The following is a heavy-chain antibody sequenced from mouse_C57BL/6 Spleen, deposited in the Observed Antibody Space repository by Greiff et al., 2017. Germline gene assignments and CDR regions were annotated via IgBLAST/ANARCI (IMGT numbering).Heavy chain of an antibody. CDR3: ARYSPSYYGSSSLDY. J-gene: IGHJ2*01. CDR1: GYTFTSYW. D-gene: IGHD1-1*01. V-gene: IGHV1-69*01. Sequence: VKLMESGAELVMPGASVKLSCKASGYTFTSYWMHWVKQRPGQGLEWIGEIDPSASYYNSNQKFKGKGRFTVDKSSSTAYMQLSSLTYEDSAVDYCARYSPSYYGSSSLDYWGQGTTLTVSS. CDR2: IDPSASYY.